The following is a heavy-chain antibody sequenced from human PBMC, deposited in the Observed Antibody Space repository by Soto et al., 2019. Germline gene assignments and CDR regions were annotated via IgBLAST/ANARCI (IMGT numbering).Heavy chain of an antibody. Sequence: ASVKVSCKASGYTFTSYHMHCVRQAPGQGLEWMGIINPSGGSTSYAQKFQGRVTITRDTSASTAYMELSSLRSEDTAVYYCASPCTNGVCKNYYYYGMDVWGQGTTVTVSS. CDR2: INPSGGST. CDR1: GYTFTSYH. V-gene: IGHV1-46*01. CDR3: ASPCTNGVCKNYYYYGMDV. J-gene: IGHJ6*02. D-gene: IGHD2-8*01.